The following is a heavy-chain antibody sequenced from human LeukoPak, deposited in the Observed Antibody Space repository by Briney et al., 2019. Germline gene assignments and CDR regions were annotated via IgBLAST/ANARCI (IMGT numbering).Heavy chain of an antibody. J-gene: IGHJ3*02. D-gene: IGHD5-18*01. V-gene: IGHV4-59*12. CDR2: IYYSGST. CDR1: DGSISSYY. Sequence: SETLSLTCTVSDGSISSYYWSLIRQPPGKGLEWIGYIYYSGSTNYNPSLKSRVTISVDTSKNQFSLKLSSVTAADTAVYYCARDGGYSYGSDAFDIWGQGTMVTVSS. CDR3: ARDGGYSYGSDAFDI.